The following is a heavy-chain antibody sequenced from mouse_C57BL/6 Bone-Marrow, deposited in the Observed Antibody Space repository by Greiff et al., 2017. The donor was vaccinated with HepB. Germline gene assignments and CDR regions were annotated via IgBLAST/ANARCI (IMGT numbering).Heavy chain of an antibody. Sequence: EVKLMESGPGLAKPSQTLSLTCSVTGYSITSDYWNWIRKFPGNKLEYMGYISYSGSTYYNPSLKSRISITRDTSKNQYYLQLNSVTTEDTATYYCARASSYFYWYFDVWGTGTTVTVSS. CDR1: GYSITSDY. D-gene: IGHD1-1*01. CDR3: ARASSYFYWYFDV. J-gene: IGHJ1*03. V-gene: IGHV3-8*01. CDR2: ISYSGST.